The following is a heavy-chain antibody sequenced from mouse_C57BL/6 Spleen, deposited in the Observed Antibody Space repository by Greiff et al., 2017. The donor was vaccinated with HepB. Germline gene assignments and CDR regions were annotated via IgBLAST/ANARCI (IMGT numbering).Heavy chain of an antibody. CDR2: IWSGGST. CDR3: ARTLYDGYFWFAY. D-gene: IGHD2-3*01. J-gene: IGHJ3*01. V-gene: IGHV2-2*01. CDR1: GFSLTSYG. Sequence: VKVVESGPGLVQPSQSLSITCTVSGFSLTSYGVHWVRQSPGKGLEWLGVIWSGGSTDYNAAFISRLSISKDNSKSQVFFKMNSLQADDTAIYYCARTLYDGYFWFAYWGQGTLVTVSA.